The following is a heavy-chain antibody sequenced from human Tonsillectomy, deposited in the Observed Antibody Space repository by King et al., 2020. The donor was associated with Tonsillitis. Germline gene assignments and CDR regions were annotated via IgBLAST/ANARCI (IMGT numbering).Heavy chain of an antibody. Sequence: QLVESGGGLVQPGGSLRLSCAASGFSFGSYAMSWVRQASGKGLEWVSGISGSGGTIYYADSVKGRFTISRDTSKNTLYLQMNSLRGEDTGVYYCAKDSVNNYYAMAVWGQGTTVTVSS. V-gene: IGHV3-23*04. J-gene: IGHJ6*02. CDR2: ISGSGGTI. CDR1: GFSFGSYA. CDR3: AKDSVNNYYAMAV.